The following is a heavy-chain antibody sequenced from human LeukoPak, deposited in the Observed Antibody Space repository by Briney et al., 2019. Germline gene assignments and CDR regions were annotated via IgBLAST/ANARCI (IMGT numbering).Heavy chain of an antibody. D-gene: IGHD1-1*01. CDR3: AKDLTTAPGNVFHFDH. Sequence: KSGGSLRLSCAASGFTFSSYAMSWVRQAPGKGLEWVSAISGSGGSTYYADSVKGRFTVSRDNSNNILYLHMNSLTAADTALYYCAKDLTTAPGNVFHFDHWGQGILVTVSS. CDR2: ISGSGGST. CDR1: GFTFSSYA. V-gene: IGHV3-23*01. J-gene: IGHJ4*02.